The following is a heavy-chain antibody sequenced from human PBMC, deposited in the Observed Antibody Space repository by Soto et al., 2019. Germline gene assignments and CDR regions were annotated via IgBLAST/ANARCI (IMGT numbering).Heavy chain of an antibody. CDR3: ARDSPSPGISPIDY. Sequence: EVQLLESGGGLVKPGGSLRLSCAASGFTFSTHSMNWVRQAPGKGLEWVSCITTSGAIIYYADSVKGRFTISRDNAKNSLYLQMNSLRAEDTAVYFCARDSPSPGISPIDYGGQFTLVAVSS. V-gene: IGHV3-21*01. J-gene: IGHJ4*02. CDR1: GFTFSTHS. CDR2: ITTSGAII.